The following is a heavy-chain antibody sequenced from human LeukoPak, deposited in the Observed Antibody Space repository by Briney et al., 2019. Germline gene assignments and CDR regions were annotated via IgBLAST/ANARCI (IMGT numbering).Heavy chain of an antibody. CDR2: IYYSGST. CDR1: GGSISSGGYY. V-gene: IGHV4-31*03. CDR3: ARVVVVAAKHIDY. D-gene: IGHD2-15*01. J-gene: IGHJ4*02. Sequence: SETLSLTCTVSGGSISSGGYYWSWIRQHPGKGLEWIGYIYYSGSTYYNPSLKSRVTISVGTSKNQFSLKLSSVTAADTAVYYCARVVVVAAKHIDYWGQGTLVTVSS.